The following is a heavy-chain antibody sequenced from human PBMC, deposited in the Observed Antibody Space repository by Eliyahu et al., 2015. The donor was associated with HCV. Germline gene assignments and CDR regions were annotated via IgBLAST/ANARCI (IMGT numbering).Heavy chain of an antibody. J-gene: IGHJ4*02. D-gene: IGHD1-1*01. CDR1: GGSISSSSYY. V-gene: IGHV4-39*01. Sequence: QLQLQESGPGLVKPSETLSLTCTVSGGSISSSSYYWGWIRQPPGKGLEWIGSIYYSGSTYYNPSLKSRVTISVDTSKNQFSLKLSSVTAADTAVYYCARLHARGTYFDYWGQGTLVTVSS. CDR2: IYYSGST. CDR3: ARLHARGTYFDY.